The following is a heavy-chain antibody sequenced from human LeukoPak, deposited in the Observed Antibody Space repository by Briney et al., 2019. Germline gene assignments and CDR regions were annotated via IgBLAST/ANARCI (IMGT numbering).Heavy chain of an antibody. J-gene: IGHJ4*02. CDR1: GFTFSSYG. Sequence: GGSLRLSCAAAGFTFSSYGMHWVRQAPGKGLEWVAVIWYDGSNKYYADSVKGRFTISRDNSKNTLYLQMNSLRAEDTAVYYCAREDSSGYPSYFDYWGQGTLVTVSS. D-gene: IGHD3-22*01. CDR3: AREDSSGYPSYFDY. V-gene: IGHV3-33*01. CDR2: IWYDGSNK.